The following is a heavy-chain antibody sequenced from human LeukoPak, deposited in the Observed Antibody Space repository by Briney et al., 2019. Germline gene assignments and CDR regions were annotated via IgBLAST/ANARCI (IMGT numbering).Heavy chain of an antibody. V-gene: IGHV3-21*01. CDR2: ISSSSSYI. D-gene: IGHD3-10*01. J-gene: IGHJ3*02. CDR1: GFTFSSYS. Sequence: GGPLRLSCAASGFTFSSYSMNWVRQAPGKGLEWVSSISSSSSYIYYADSVKGRFTISRDNAKNSLYLQMNSLRAEDTAVYYCARGLWFGELPPIWGQGTMVTVSS. CDR3: ARGLWFGELPPI.